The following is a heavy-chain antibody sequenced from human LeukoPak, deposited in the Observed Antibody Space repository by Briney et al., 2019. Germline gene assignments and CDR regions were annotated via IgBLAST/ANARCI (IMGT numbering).Heavy chain of an antibody. D-gene: IGHD6-13*01. CDR3: ARDARKGYSSSWYYFDY. J-gene: IGHJ4*02. V-gene: IGHV4-39*07. Sequence: PSETLSLTCTVSGGSISSSSYYWGWIRQPPGKGLEWIGSIYYSGSTYYNPSLKSRVTISVDTSKNQFSLKLSSVTAADTAVYYCARDARKGYSSSWYYFDYWGQGTLVTVSS. CDR1: GGSISSSSYY. CDR2: IYYSGST.